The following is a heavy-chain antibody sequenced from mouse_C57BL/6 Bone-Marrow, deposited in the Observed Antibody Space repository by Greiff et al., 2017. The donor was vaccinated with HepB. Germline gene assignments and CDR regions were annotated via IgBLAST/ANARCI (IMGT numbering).Heavy chain of an antibody. J-gene: IGHJ4*01. CDR2: IYPGDGDT. Sequence: QVQLKQSGPELVKPGASVKISCKASGYAFSSSWMNWVKQRPGKGLEWIGRIYPGDGDTNYNGKFKGKATLTADKSSSTAYMQLSSLTSEDSAVYFCARGAYYGRGTRYAMDYWGQGTSVTVSS. CDR3: ARGAYYGRGTRYAMDY. V-gene: IGHV1-82*01. D-gene: IGHD1-1*01. CDR1: GYAFSSSW.